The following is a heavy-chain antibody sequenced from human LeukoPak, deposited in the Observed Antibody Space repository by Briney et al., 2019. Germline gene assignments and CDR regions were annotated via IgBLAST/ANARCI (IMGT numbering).Heavy chain of an antibody. CDR2: INPNSGGT. D-gene: IGHD3-10*01. V-gene: IGHV1-2*02. Sequence: GASVKVSRKASGYTFTGYYMHWVRQAPGQGLEWMGWINPNSGGTNYAQKFQGRVTMTRDTSISTAYMELSRLRSDDTAVYSCARVHASGSSDYWGQGTLVTVSS. CDR1: GYTFTGYY. CDR3: ARVHASGSSDY. J-gene: IGHJ4*02.